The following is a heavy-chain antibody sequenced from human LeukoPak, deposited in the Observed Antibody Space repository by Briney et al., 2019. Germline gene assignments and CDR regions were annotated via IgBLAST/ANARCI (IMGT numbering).Heavy chain of an antibody. V-gene: IGHV3-21*01. Sequence: GGSLRLSCAASGFTFSSYSMNWVRQAPGRGLEWVSSISSSSSYIYYADSVKGRFTISRDNAKNSLYLQMNSLRAEDTAVYYCARVGSYYYYYYMDVWGKGTTVTVSS. CDR2: ISSSSSYI. D-gene: IGHD3-10*01. J-gene: IGHJ6*03. CDR1: GFTFSSYS. CDR3: ARVGSYYYYYYMDV.